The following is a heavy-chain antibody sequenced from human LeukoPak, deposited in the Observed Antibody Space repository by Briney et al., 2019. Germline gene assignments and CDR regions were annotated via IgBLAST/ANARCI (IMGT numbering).Heavy chain of an antibody. V-gene: IGHV4-39*01. CDR2: ISYSGST. D-gene: IGHD4-17*01. CDR1: GDSISSSRHS. Sequence: SETLSLTCTVSGDSISSSRHSWGWIRQPPGKGLEWIGSISYSGSTYYNPSLKTRVTMSVDTSENQFSLKLSSVTAADTAVYYCARFGGATVTTRYFDYWGQGTLVTVSS. CDR3: ARFGGATVTTRYFDY. J-gene: IGHJ4*02.